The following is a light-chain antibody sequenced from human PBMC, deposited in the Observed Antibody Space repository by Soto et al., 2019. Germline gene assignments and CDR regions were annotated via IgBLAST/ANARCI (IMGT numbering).Light chain of an antibody. CDR3: QQRDIWPWT. CDR2: DAS. V-gene: IGKV3-11*01. Sequence: EILLTQSPATLSLSPGERATLSCWASQSVNRYLVWYQQKPGQAPRLLMYDASKRATGIPARFSGSGSGTDFTLTISSLEPEDFAVYYCQQRDIWPWTFGQGTKVDI. J-gene: IGKJ1*01. CDR1: QSVNRY.